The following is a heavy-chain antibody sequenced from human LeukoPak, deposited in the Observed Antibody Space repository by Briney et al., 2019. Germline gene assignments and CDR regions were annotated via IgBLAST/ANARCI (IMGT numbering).Heavy chain of an antibody. CDR1: GYTFTSYY. Sequence: PGASVKVSCKASGYTFTSYYMHWVRQAPGQGLEWMGIINPSGGSTSYAQKFQGRVTMTRDTSTSTVYMELSSLKASDTAMYYCARRHGATNNWFDPWGQGTLVTVSS. CDR2: INPSGGST. V-gene: IGHV1-46*01. CDR3: ARRHGATNNWFDP. J-gene: IGHJ5*02. D-gene: IGHD1-26*01.